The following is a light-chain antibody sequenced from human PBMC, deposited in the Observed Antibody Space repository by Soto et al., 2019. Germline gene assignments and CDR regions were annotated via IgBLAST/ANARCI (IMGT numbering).Light chain of an antibody. Sequence: QSVLTQPPSASGSPGQSITMSCTGTSSDVGAFNYVSWYQQHPGKAPKLMIFEINKRPSGVPDRFSGSKSGNSASLTVSGLQTEDEADYYCSSYAGSNIYVFGSGTKVTVL. V-gene: IGLV2-8*01. CDR1: SSDVGAFNY. J-gene: IGLJ1*01. CDR2: EIN. CDR3: SSYAGSNIYV.